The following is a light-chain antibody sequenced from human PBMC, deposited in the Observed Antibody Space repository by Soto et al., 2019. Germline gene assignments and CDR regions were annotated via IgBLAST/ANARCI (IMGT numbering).Light chain of an antibody. V-gene: IGLV2-8*01. CDR2: EFT. J-gene: IGLJ1*01. CDR1: RSNVGYYDY. CDR3: SSYAGSNNFV. Sequence: SALTQPPPASVFPGQSVTISCTGTRSNVGYYDYVSWYQQHPGKAPRLVIYEFTKRPSGVPDRVSASQSGNAASLTVSGLRAEDEADYYCSSYAGSNNFVCGRGTKVAFL.